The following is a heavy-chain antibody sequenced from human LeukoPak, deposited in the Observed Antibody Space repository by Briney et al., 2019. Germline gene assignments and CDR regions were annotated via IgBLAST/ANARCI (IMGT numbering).Heavy chain of an antibody. CDR1: GFTFSNYW. CDR2: INQGGSEK. D-gene: IGHD3-9*01. Sequence: GGSLRLSCAASGFTFSNYWMSWVRQAPGKGLEWVANINQGGSEKYYVDSVRGRFIISRDNSKNTLYLQMNSLRAEDTAVYYCAKEGYYDILTGSTFDCWGQGTLVTVSS. V-gene: IGHV3-7*03. CDR3: AKEGYYDILTGSTFDC. J-gene: IGHJ4*02.